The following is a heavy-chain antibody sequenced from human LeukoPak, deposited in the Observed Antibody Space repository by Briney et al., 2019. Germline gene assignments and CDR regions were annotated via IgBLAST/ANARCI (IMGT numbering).Heavy chain of an antibody. V-gene: IGHV3-64*01. CDR3: ARWGGRYPFDY. Sequence: TGGSLRLSCAASGFTFSSYSMHWVRQAPGKGLEYVSAITSNGGRTYYANSVKGRFTISRANSKNTLYLQMGSLRAEDMAVYYCARWGGRYPFDYWGQGTLVTVSS. CDR1: GFTFSSYS. D-gene: IGHD3-16*02. CDR2: ITSNGGRT. J-gene: IGHJ4*02.